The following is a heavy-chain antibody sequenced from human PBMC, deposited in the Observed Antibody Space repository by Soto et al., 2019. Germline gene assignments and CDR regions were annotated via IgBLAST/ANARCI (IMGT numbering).Heavy chain of an antibody. CDR3: ARAGHYGHTNYYYYGTDD. D-gene: IGHD4-17*01. V-gene: IGHV3-21*01. Sequence: EVQLVESGGGLVKPGGSLRLSCAASGFTFSSYSMNWVGQAPGKGLEWVSSISSSRSYIYYAASVKGRFTISRDNAKNSLYLKMNSLRAQDRAVYYCARAGHYGHTNYYYYGTDDWGQGPTVTVS. J-gene: IGHJ6*02. CDR2: ISSSRSYI. CDR1: GFTFSSYS.